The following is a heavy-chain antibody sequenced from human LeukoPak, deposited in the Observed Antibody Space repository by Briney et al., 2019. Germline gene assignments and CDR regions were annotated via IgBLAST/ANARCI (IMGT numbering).Heavy chain of an antibody. D-gene: IGHD5-12*01. CDR3: TTEYYSGYDYVFDFDY. CDR1: GFTFSNAW. Sequence: GGSLRPSCAASGFTFSNAWMSWVRQAPGKGLEWVGRIKSKTDGGTTDYAAPVKGRFTISGDDSKNTLYLQMNSLKTEDTAAYYCTTEYYSGYDYVFDFDYWGQGTLVTVSS. CDR2: IKSKTDGGTT. V-gene: IGHV3-15*01. J-gene: IGHJ4*02.